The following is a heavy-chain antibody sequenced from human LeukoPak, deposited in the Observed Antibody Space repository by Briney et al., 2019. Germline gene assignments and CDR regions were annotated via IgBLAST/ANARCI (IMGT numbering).Heavy chain of an antibody. V-gene: IGHV4-34*01. CDR2: INDSEYT. CDR3: AGGHRNWLLSWFDP. J-gene: IGHJ5*02. D-gene: IGHD3-9*01. Sequence: SETLSLTCAVYGGSFSGNYWSWIRQPPGKGLEWIGEINDSEYTNYNPSLKSRVTISIDTSKNQFSLKLASVTDADTAVYYCAGGHRNWLLSWFDPWGRGTLVTVSS. CDR1: GGSFSGNY.